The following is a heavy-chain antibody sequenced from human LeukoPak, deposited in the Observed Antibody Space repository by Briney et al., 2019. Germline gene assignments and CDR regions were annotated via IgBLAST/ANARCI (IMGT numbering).Heavy chain of an antibody. V-gene: IGHV4-61*02. CDR3: ARGVPAAKAKGWFDP. J-gene: IGHJ5*02. CDR2: IYTSGST. Sequence: SETLSLTCTVSGGSISSGSYYWRWIRQPAGKGLEWIGRIYTSGSTNYNPSLKSRVTISVDTSKNQFSLKLSSVTAADTAVYYCARGVPAAKAKGWFDPWGQGTLVTVSS. D-gene: IGHD2-2*01. CDR1: GGSISSGSYY.